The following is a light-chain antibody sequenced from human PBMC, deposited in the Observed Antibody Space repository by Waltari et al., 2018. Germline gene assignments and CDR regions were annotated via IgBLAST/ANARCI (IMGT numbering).Light chain of an antibody. CDR1: QSLVHSDGNTH. CDR2: KFS. Sequence: DVVMTQSPLSLPVTLGQPASISCTSSQSLVHSDGNTHLNWFHQRPGQSPRRLFYKFSYRESGVPARFSGSGSGTDFTLKISRVEAEDVGVYYCMQGTHWPYTFGQGTRLDIK. V-gene: IGKV2-30*02. J-gene: IGKJ2*01. CDR3: MQGTHWPYT.